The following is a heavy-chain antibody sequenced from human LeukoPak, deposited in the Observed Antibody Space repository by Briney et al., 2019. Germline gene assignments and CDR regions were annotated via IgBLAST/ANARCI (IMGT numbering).Heavy chain of an antibody. CDR1: GFTFSNYG. Sequence: GSLRLSCAASGFTFSNYGMHWVRQAPGKGLEWIGEINHSGSTNYNPSLKSRVTISVDTSKNQFSLKLSSVTAADTAVYYCARLRGYSSGPDYWGQGTLVTVSS. CDR3: ARLRGYSSGPDY. V-gene: IGHV4-34*01. D-gene: IGHD6-19*01. CDR2: INHSGST. J-gene: IGHJ4*02.